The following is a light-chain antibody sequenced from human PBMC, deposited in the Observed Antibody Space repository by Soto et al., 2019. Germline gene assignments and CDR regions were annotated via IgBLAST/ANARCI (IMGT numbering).Light chain of an antibody. J-gene: IGKJ3*01. Sequence: IQLTQSPSSLSASVGDRATITCRASQGISSYLAWYQQKPGKAPKLLIYAASTLQSGVPSRFSGSGSGTEFTLTISSLHPEDFATYYCQQLTTFGPGTKVDIK. CDR3: QQLTT. V-gene: IGKV1-9*01. CDR2: AAS. CDR1: QGISSY.